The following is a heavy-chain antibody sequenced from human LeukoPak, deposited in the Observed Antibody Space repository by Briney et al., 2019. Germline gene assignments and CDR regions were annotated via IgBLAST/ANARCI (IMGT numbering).Heavy chain of an antibody. D-gene: IGHD2-15*01. CDR3: AREVVVVAATNYYFDY. J-gene: IGHJ4*02. CDR2: IYYSGST. V-gene: IGHV4-31*03. Sequence: PSETLSLTCTVSGGSISSGGYYWSWIRQHPGKGLEWIGYIYYSGSTHYNPSLKSRVTISVDTSKNQFSLKLSSVTAADTAVYYCAREVVVVAATNYYFDYWGQGTLVTVSS. CDR1: GGSISSGGYY.